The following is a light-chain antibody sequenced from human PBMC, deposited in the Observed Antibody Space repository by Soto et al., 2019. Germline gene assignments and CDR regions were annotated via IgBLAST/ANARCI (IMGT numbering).Light chain of an antibody. J-gene: IGLJ2*01. CDR3: SSYTISSTLV. Sequence: QSVLTQPASVSGSPGQSITISCTGTSSDVGGYNYVSWYQQHPGKAPKLMIYEVSSRPSGVSNRFSGSKSGNAASLTISGLQAEDEADYYCSSYTISSTLVFGGGTKVTVL. CDR2: EVS. V-gene: IGLV2-14*01. CDR1: SSDVGGYNY.